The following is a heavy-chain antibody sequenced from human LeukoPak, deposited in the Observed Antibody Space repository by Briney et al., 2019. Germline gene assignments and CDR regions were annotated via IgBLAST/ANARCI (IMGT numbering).Heavy chain of an antibody. V-gene: IGHV3-66*01. D-gene: IGHD3-9*01. J-gene: IGHJ5*02. Sequence: GGSLRLSCAASGFTGSHSYMSWVRQAPGKGLEWVSLIYAAGSTYFADSVKDRFTMSRDSSRNTLYLQMNGLRMEDTAVYYCARTVYDILTGPLDLWGQGTLVTVSS. CDR1: GFTGSHSY. CDR2: IYAAGST. CDR3: ARTVYDILTGPLDL.